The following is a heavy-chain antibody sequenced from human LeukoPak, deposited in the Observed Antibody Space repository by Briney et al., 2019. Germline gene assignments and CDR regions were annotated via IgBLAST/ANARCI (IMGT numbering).Heavy chain of an antibody. CDR1: GSTFSGYS. J-gene: IGHJ4*02. CDR3: ASDGGILTGYYYY. V-gene: IGHV3-21*01. D-gene: IGHD3-9*01. Sequence: PGGSLRLPCAASGSTFSGYSMTWVRQAPGKGLEWVSSISSSSSYTSYAASVKGRFTIYRDNAKNSLYQQMNSRRAEDTAVYYCASDGGILTGYYYYWGQGTLVTVSS. CDR2: ISSSSSYT.